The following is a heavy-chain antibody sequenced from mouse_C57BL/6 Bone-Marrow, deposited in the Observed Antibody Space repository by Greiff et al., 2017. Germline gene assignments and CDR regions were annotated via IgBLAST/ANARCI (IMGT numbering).Heavy chain of an antibody. CDR2: INPNNGGT. J-gene: IGHJ4*01. CDR3: ARRRWLLRAMDY. V-gene: IGHV1-18*01. Sequence: VQLQQSGPELVKPGASVKIPCKASGYTFTDYNMDWVKQSHGKSLEWIGDINPNNGGTIYNQKFKGKATLTVDKSSSTAYMELRSLTSEDTAVYYCARRRWLLRAMDYWGQGTSVTVSS. D-gene: IGHD2-3*01. CDR1: GYTFTDYN.